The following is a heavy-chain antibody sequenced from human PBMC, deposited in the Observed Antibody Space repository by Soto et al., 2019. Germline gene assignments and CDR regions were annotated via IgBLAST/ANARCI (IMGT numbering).Heavy chain of an antibody. D-gene: IGHD3-3*01. V-gene: IGHV1-2*02. Sequence: ASVKVSCKASGYTFTGNFIHWVRQAPGQGLEWMGWINPNTEGTNYAQKFQGRVTMTRDTSISTAYMEARRLRFDDTAVYFCARTHYDFWRGHSSIESLGQGTLVIVSA. J-gene: IGHJ4*02. CDR3: ARTHYDFWRGHSSIES. CDR1: GYTFTGNF. CDR2: INPNTEGT.